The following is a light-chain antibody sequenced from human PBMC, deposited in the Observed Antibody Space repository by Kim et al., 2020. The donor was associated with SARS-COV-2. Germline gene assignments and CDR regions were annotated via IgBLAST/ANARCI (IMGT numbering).Light chain of an antibody. CDR3: SSRDFGAYFVI. V-gene: IGLV3-19*01. CDR2: GKN. CDR1: NHRSYF. J-gene: IGLJ2*01. Sequence: ALGQTVRITCQGDNHRSYFASWYQQKPEQAPILVMFGKNNRPAGIPDRVSGSSSGNTASLTSTGAQAEDEADYYCSSRDFGAYFVIFGGGTKVTVL.